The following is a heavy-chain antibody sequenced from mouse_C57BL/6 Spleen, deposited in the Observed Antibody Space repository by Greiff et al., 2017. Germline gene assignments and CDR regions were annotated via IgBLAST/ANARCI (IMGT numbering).Heavy chain of an antibody. V-gene: IGHV1-15*01. CDR2: IDPETGGT. CDR1: GYTFTDYE. J-gene: IGHJ1*03. D-gene: IGHD1-1*01. CDR3: TRRYYYGSSYVYFDV. Sequence: VQLQQSGAELVRPGASVTLSCKASGYTFTDYEMHWVKQTPVHGLEWIGAIDPETGGTAYNQKFKGKAILTADKSSSTAYMELRSLTSEDSAVYYCTRRYYYGSSYVYFDVWGTGTTVTVSS.